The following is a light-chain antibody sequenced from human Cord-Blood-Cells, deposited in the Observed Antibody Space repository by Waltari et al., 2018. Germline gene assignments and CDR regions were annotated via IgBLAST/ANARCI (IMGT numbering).Light chain of an antibody. V-gene: IGLV2-11*01. CDR3: CSYAGSYTYV. CDR1: SSDVGGYNS. Sequence: QSALTQPHSVSGSPGPSVTISCTGTSSDVGGYNSVSWYQQHPGKAPKLMIYDVSKRPSGVPDRFSGSKSGNTASLTISGLQAEDEADYYCCSYAGSYTYVFGTGTKVTVL. CDR2: DVS. J-gene: IGLJ1*01.